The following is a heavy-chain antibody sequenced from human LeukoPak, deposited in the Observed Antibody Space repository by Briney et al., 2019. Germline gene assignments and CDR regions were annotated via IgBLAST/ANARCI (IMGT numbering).Heavy chain of an antibody. D-gene: IGHD6-13*01. V-gene: IGHV3-48*01. CDR2: ISSSSSTI. CDR1: GFTFSSYS. Sequence: PGGSLRLSCAPSGFTFSSYSMNWVRQAPGKGLEWVSYISSSSSTIYYADSVKGRLTISRDNAKNSLYLQMNSLRAEDTAVYYCARSIAAAGTGFDYWGQGTLVTVSS. CDR3: ARSIAAAGTGFDY. J-gene: IGHJ4*02.